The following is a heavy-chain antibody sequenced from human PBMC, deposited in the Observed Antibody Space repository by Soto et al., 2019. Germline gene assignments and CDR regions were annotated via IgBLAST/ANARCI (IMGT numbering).Heavy chain of an antibody. CDR2: ISSSSSTI. V-gene: IGHV3-48*02. Sequence: EVQLVESGGGLVQPGGSLRLSCAASGFTFSSYSMNWVRQAPGKGLEWVSYISSSSSTIYYADSVKGRFTISRDNAKNSLYLQMNSLRDEDTAVYYCVRGVAARPVWFDPWGQGTLVTVSS. CDR3: VRGVAARPVWFDP. J-gene: IGHJ5*02. D-gene: IGHD6-6*01. CDR1: GFTFSSYS.